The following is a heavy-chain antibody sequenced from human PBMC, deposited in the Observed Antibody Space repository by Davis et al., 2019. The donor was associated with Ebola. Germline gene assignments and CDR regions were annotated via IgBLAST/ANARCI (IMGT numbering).Heavy chain of an antibody. CDR3: ARDDLGFDY. CDR1: GGSITNTNYY. V-gene: IGHV4-39*07. Sequence: SETLSLTCTVSGGSITNTNYYWGWIRQPPGKGLEWIGSIYYSGSTYYNPSLKSRVTISVDTSKNQFSLNLSSVTTADTAVYYCARDDLGFDYWGQGTLVTVSS. D-gene: IGHD3-16*01. CDR2: IYYSGST. J-gene: IGHJ4*02.